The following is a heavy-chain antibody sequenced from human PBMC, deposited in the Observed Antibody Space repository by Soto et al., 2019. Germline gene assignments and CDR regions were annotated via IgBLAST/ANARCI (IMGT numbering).Heavy chain of an antibody. J-gene: IGHJ4*02. CDR1: GFTFSSYA. CDR3: AKFGMATTKRSPPYYIDY. V-gene: IGHV3-23*01. Sequence: PGGSLRLSCAASGFTFSSYAMSWVRQAPGKGLEWFSSISGSGGGTYYADSVKGRFTFSRDNSKNTLYLQMNSLRAEDTAVYYCAKFGMATTKRSPPYYIDYWGQGALVTVSS. CDR2: ISGSGGGT. D-gene: IGHD1-1*01.